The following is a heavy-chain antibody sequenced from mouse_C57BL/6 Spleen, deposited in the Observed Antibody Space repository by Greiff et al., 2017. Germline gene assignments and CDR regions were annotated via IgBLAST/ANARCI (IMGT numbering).Heavy chain of an antibody. CDR3: AKHYNYGGLDYAMDY. D-gene: IGHD2-12*01. J-gene: IGHJ4*01. CDR1: GFTFTSYS. V-gene: IGHV5-9*04. Sequence: EVQLQQSGAGLVKPGGSLKLSCAASGFTFTSYSMPWVRQTPEKRLEWVATICGGGGNTYYPDSVKGRFTISRNNVQTTLNLQLSSLRSVKTAIYYGAKHYNYGGLDYAMDYWGQGTSVTVSS. CDR2: ICGGGGNT.